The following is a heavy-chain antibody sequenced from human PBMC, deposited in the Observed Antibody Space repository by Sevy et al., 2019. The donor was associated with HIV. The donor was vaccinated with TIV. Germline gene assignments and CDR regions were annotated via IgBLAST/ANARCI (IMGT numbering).Heavy chain of an antibody. J-gene: IGHJ4*02. Sequence: SQTLSLTCVISGDSVSRNGAAWNWIRQSPSRGLEWLGRSYYRSTWHKDYAISVKSRLTIPPDRSKNQFFLQLNSVTPEDTAMYYCARAVAGVYYFDYWGQGTLVTVSS. CDR2: SYYRSTWHK. D-gene: IGHD6-19*01. CDR1: GDSVSRNGAA. CDR3: ARAVAGVYYFDY. V-gene: IGHV6-1*01.